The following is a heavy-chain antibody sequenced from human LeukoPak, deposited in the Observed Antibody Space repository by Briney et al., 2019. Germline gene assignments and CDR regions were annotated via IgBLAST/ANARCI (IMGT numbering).Heavy chain of an antibody. CDR3: VRDSSSAATTWYY. D-gene: IGHD1/OR15-1a*01. CDR1: GYTFTSYG. Sequence: ASVKLSCKASGYTFTSYGISWVRQAPGQGLEWMGWISGYNGNTKSAQNLQGRVTMTTDTSTTTAYMELRSLRSDDTAVYYCVRDSSSAATTWYYWGQGTLVTVSS. CDR2: ISGYNGNT. J-gene: IGHJ4*02. V-gene: IGHV1-18*01.